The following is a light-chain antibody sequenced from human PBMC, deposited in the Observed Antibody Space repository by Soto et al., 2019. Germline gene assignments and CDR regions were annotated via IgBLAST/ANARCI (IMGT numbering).Light chain of an antibody. CDR2: GAS. Sequence: EIVMTQSPATLSVSPGERATLSCRASQSVSRNLAWYQQKPGRAPRLLIYGASTRATGIPASSSGSGSGTEFTLTISSLQSEDFAVYYCQQYNDWPSLTFGGGTKVEIK. CDR1: QSVSRN. V-gene: IGKV3-15*01. CDR3: QQYNDWPSLT. J-gene: IGKJ4*01.